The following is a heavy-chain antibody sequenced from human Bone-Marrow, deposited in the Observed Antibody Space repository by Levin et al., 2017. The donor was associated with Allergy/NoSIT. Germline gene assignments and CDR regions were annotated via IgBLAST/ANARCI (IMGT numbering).Heavy chain of an antibody. Sequence: PGGSLRLSCAASGFTFSSYGMHWVRQAPGKGLEWVAVIWYDGSNKYYADSVKGRFTISRDNSKNTLYLQMNSLRAEDTAVYYCARELRALLWFGEFPYGMDVWGQGTTVTVSS. V-gene: IGHV3-33*01. CDR2: IWYDGSNK. CDR1: GFTFSSYG. CDR3: ARELRALLWFGEFPYGMDV. D-gene: IGHD3-10*01. J-gene: IGHJ6*02.